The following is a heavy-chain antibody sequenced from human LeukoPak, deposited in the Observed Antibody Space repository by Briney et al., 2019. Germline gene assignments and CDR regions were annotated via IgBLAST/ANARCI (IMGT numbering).Heavy chain of an antibody. V-gene: IGHV4-61*08. CDR1: GGSISSGGYY. CDR2: ISYSGST. CDR3: AREPAAPISYFDY. J-gene: IGHJ4*02. D-gene: IGHD6-13*01. Sequence: TSQTLSLTCNVSGGSISSGGYYRSWIRQHPGKGLEWIGFISYSGSTNYNPSLRHRVTISMDTSKNEFSLSLSSVTAADTAVYYCAREPAAPISYFDYWGQGALVTVSS.